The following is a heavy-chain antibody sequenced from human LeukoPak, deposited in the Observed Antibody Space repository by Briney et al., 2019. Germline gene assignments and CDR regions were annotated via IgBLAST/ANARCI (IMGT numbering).Heavy chain of an antibody. CDR2: ISGDGGST. D-gene: IGHD2-21*02. J-gene: IGHJ3*02. CDR1: GFTFDDYA. Sequence: GGSLRLSCAASGFTFDDYAMHWVRQAQGKGLEWVSVISGDGGSTYYADSVKGRFTISRDNSKNSLYLQMNSLRTEDTALYYCAKTYCGGDCYSRALAFDIWGQGTMVTVSS. CDR3: AKTYCGGDCYSRALAFDI. V-gene: IGHV3-43*02.